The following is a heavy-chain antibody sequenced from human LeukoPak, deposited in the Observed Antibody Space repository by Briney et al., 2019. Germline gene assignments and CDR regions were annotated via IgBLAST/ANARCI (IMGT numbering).Heavy chain of an antibody. D-gene: IGHD5-18*01. CDR2: ISYDGSNK. V-gene: IGHV3-30*18. CDR1: GFTFSSYG. Sequence: GRSLRLSCAASGFTFSSYGMHWVRPAPGKGLEWVAVISYDGSNKYYADSVKGRFTISRDNSKNTLYLQMNSLRAEDTAVYYCAKVRQGLWIDYWGQGTLVTVSS. J-gene: IGHJ4*02. CDR3: AKVRQGLWIDY.